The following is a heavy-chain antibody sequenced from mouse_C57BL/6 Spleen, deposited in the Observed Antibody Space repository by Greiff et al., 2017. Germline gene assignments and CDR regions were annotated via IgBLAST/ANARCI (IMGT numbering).Heavy chain of an antibody. CDR1: GFTFSDYG. CDR2: ISSGSSTI. CDR3: ARGDWEDY. D-gene: IGHD4-1*01. V-gene: IGHV5-17*01. Sequence: EVQLVESGGGLVKPGGSLTLSCAASGFTFSDYGMHWVRQAPEKGLEWVAYISSGSSTIYYADTVKGRFTISRDNAKNTLFLQMTSLRSEDTAMYYCARGDWEDYWGQGTTLTVSS. J-gene: IGHJ2*01.